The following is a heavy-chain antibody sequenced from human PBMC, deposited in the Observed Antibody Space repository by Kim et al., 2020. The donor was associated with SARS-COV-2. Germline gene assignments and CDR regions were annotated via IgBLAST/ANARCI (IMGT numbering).Heavy chain of an antibody. D-gene: IGHD3-22*01. CDR3: ARAILNSDSSGLDY. CDR1: GGSFSGYY. CDR2: INHSGST. V-gene: IGHV4-34*01. Sequence: SETLSLTCAVYGGSFSGYYWSWIRQPPGKGLEWIGKINHSGSTNYNPSLKSRVTISVDTSKNQFSLKLSSVTASDTAVYYCARAILNSDSSGLDYWGQGTLVTVSS. J-gene: IGHJ4*02.